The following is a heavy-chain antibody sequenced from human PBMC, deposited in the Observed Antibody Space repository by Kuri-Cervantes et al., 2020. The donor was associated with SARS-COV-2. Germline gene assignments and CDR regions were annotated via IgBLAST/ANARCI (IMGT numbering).Heavy chain of an antibody. J-gene: IGHJ4*02. V-gene: IGHV4-61*08. CDR3: AGHGRSAGNDYELDS. CDR2: IRSNGRT. CDR1: GFSLSTSGMC. Sequence: SGPTLVKPTQTLTLTCTFSGFSLSTSGMCVSWIRQPPGKGLEWIASIRSNGRTNYNPSLKSRTTISVDTSKNQFSLRLTSVTAADTALYFCAGHGRSAGNDYELDSWGLGALVTVSS. D-gene: IGHD4-17*01.